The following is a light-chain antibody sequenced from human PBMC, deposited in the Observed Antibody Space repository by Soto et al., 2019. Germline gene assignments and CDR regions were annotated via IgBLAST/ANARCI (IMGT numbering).Light chain of an antibody. Sequence: EIVMTQSPATLSVSPGDGATLSCRASQSVDSNLAWYQQKPGQTPRLLMYGASTRPTGIPARFSGSGSGTDFTLKISRVEAEDVGVYYCMQALQSPRTFGQGTKLEIK. CDR3: MQALQSPRT. J-gene: IGKJ2*02. V-gene: IGKV3D-15*01. CDR2: GAS. CDR1: QSVDSN.